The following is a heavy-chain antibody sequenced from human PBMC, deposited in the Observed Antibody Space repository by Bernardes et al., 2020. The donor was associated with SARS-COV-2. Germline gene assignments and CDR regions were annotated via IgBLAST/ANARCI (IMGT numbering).Heavy chain of an antibody. CDR1: GGSISSYY. CDR3: AREQQSYYDFWSGYIAHNWFDP. D-gene: IGHD3-3*01. CDR2: IYYSGST. J-gene: IGHJ5*02. V-gene: IGHV4-59*01. Sequence: SETLSLTCTVSGGSISSYYWSWIRQPPGKGLEWIGYIYYSGSTNYNPSLKSRVTISVDTSKNQFSLKLSSVTAADTAVYYCAREQQSYYDFWSGYIAHNWFDPWGQETLVTVSS.